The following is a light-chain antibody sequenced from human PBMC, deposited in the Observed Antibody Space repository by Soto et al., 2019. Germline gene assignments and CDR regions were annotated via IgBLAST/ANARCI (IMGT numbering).Light chain of an antibody. CDR3: LQDYNYPWT. V-gene: IGKV1-6*01. CDR2: AAS. Sequence: AIQMTQSPSSLSASVGDRVTITCRASQGIRNDLGWYQQKPGKAPKLLISAASSLQSGVPSRFSGCRSGTYFTLTISSLQPEDFATYYCLQDYNYPWTFGQGTKVEIK. J-gene: IGKJ1*01. CDR1: QGIRND.